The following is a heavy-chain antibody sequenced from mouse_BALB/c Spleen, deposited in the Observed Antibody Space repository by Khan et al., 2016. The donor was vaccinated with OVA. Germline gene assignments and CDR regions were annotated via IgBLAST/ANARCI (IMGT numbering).Heavy chain of an antibody. CDR1: GYTFTSYW. J-gene: IGHJ4*01. CDR2: IAPGSGSD. V-gene: IGHV1S41*01. CDR3: ARSNYYGSGLYAMDY. Sequence: DLVKPGAPVRLSCKASGYTFTSYWINWIKQRPGQGLEWIGRIAPGSGSDYYNDMFKGKATLTIDTSSSTAYIQVRSLSSEDSAVYFCARSNYYGSGLYAMDYWGQGTSVTVSS. D-gene: IGHD1-1*01.